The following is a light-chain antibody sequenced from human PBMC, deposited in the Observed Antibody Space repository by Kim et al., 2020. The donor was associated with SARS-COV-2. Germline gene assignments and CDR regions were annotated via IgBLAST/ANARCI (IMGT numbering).Light chain of an antibody. CDR3: LLDLLDVRV. Sequence: PGGTVTLTWSASTGPVTGGQYPYWFQQKPGQAPRTLIYEVGQRHSWTPARFSGSLLGDRAALTISGAQDEDEAKYYCLLDLLDVRVFGGGTQLTVL. J-gene: IGLJ3*02. CDR1: TGPVTGGQY. V-gene: IGLV7-46*01. CDR2: EVG.